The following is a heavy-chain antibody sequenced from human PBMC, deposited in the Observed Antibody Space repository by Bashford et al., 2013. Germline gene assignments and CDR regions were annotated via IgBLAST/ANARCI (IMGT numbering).Heavy chain of an antibody. J-gene: IGHJ4*02. CDR3: VTGRKYFYETDY. V-gene: IGHV3-64D*06. Sequence: GGSLRLSCSASVSGFSILAMHWLRQAPGKGLEYVSSISPDGGRTYYADSVRGRFTISRDNSKNTVDLQMSSLRAEDTAVYYCVTGRKYFYETDYWGQGTLVTVSS. D-gene: IGHD5/OR15-5a*01. CDR2: ISPDGGRT. CDR1: VSGFSILA.